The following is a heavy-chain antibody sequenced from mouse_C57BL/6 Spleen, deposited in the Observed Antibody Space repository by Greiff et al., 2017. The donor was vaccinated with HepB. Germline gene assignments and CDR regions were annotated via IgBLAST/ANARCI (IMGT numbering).Heavy chain of an antibody. CDR3: ARGYERTTRGYAMDY. Sequence: VQLQQSGPELVKPGASVKISCKASGYAFSSSWMNWVKQRPGKGLEWIGRIYPGDGDTNYNGTFKGKATLTADKSSSTAYMQLSSLTSADSAVYFCARGYERTTRGYAMDYWGQGTSVTVSS. V-gene: IGHV1-82*01. J-gene: IGHJ4*01. CDR2: IYPGDGDT. D-gene: IGHD2-3*01. CDR1: GYAFSSSW.